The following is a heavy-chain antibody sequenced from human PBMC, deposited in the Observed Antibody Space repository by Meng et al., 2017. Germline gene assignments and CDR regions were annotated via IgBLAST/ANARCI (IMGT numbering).Heavy chain of an antibody. CDR2: IFHTGNT. Sequence: QMQLQESGPGLVKPSGTLSLTCAVPGGSFSRGNWWGWVRQPPGKGLEWIGEIFHTGNTNYNPSLQSRVSLSIDKSKSQFSLKMISVTAADTAIYYCVNYCSGGKCSPNEKTQHWGQGTLVTVSS. CDR1: GGSFSRGNW. V-gene: IGHV4-4*02. J-gene: IGHJ1*01. D-gene: IGHD2-15*01. CDR3: VNYCSGGKCSPNEKTQH.